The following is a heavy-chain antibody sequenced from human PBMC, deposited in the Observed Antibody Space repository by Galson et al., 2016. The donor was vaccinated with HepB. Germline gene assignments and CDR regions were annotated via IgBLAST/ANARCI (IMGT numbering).Heavy chain of an antibody. CDR3: AKVGYSRSWYGTWDSNYGVDV. CDR1: GFSLSGFA. Sequence: LRLSCAASGFSLSGFAMHWVRQAPGKGLEWVAVTSYDGSHEFSDSVKGRFTISRDNSKKTLYLQMNSLRADDTAVYYCAKVGYSRSWYGTWDSNYGVDVWGQGPTVTVSS. CDR2: TSYDGSHE. J-gene: IGHJ6*02. V-gene: IGHV3-30*18. D-gene: IGHD6-13*01.